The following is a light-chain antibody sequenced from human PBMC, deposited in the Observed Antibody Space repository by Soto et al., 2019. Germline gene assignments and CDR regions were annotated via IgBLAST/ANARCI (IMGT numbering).Light chain of an antibody. CDR1: XXXVGGYNY. V-gene: IGLV2-14*01. CDR2: DVS. CDR3: SSYTRSSTYV. Sequence: QSVXTQPXSVSGSPGQSIXISXXXTXXXVGGYNYVSWYRQHPGRAPKLMIYDVSNRPSGVSNRFXGSKSGNTASLTISGLQAEDEADYYCSSYTRSSTYVFXTGTKLTVL. J-gene: IGLJ1*01.